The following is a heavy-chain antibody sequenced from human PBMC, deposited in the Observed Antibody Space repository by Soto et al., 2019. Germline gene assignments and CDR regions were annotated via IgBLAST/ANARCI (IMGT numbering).Heavy chain of an antibody. D-gene: IGHD1-26*01. CDR1: GFTFSSYA. Sequence: EVPLVESGGGLVQPGGSLRLSCAASGFTFSSYAMHWVRQAPGKGLEYVSTINSNGGSTYYANSVKGRFTISRDNSKNTLYRQMGSLRAEDMAVYYCAREGGSYYFDYWGQGTLVTVSS. CDR3: AREGGSYYFDY. V-gene: IGHV3-64*01. CDR2: INSNGGST. J-gene: IGHJ4*02.